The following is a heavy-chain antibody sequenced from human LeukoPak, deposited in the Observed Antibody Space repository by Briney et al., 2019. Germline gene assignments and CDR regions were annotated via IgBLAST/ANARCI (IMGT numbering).Heavy chain of an antibody. D-gene: IGHD2-15*01. CDR3: ARGRYCSGGSCYGAR. CDR2: IRSKAYGGTT. J-gene: IGHJ4*02. Sequence: GRSLRLSCSASGLTFRNYGMHWVRQAPGKGLEWVGFIRSKAYGGTTEYAASVKGRFTISRDDSKGIAYLQMNSLKTEDTAVYYCARGRYCSGGSCYGARWGQGTLVTVSS. V-gene: IGHV3-49*04. CDR1: GLTFRNYG.